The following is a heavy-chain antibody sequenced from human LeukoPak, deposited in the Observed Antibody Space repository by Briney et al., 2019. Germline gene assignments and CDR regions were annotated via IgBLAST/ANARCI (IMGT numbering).Heavy chain of an antibody. Sequence: GGSLRLSCAASGFTFNTYAMTWVRQAPGKGLEWVSSITANGESTYYADSVKGRFTISRDNSKGTLYLQMNSLRADDTAVYHCARDSGSYLQPTDYWGQGTLVTVSS. CDR1: GFTFNTYA. J-gene: IGHJ4*02. CDR2: ITANGEST. D-gene: IGHD1-26*01. CDR3: ARDSGSYLQPTDY. V-gene: IGHV3-23*01.